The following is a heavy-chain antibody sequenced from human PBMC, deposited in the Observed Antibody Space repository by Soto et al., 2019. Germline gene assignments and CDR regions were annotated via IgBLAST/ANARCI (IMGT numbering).Heavy chain of an antibody. CDR3: ARGVAARKNDAFDI. CDR1: GGTFSSYT. V-gene: IGHV1-69*02. D-gene: IGHD6-6*01. Sequence: QVQLVQSGAEVKKPGSSVKVSCKASGGTFSSYTISWVRQAPGQGLEWMGRIIPILGMANYAQKFQGRVTITADKSTSTAYMELSSLRSEDTAVYYCARGVAARKNDAFDIWGQGTMVTVSS. CDR2: IIPILGMA. J-gene: IGHJ3*02.